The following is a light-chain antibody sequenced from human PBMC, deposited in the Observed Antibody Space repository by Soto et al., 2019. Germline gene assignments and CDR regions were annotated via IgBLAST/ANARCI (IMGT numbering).Light chain of an antibody. V-gene: IGLV2-8*01. J-gene: IGLJ2*01. CDR2: EVN. CDR1: SSDVGGHDY. Sequence: QSALTQPPSASGSPRQSVTISCTGTSSDVGGHDYVSWYQQHPGKVPKLMIYEVNKRPSGVPDRFSGSKSGNTASLTVSGLQAEDEADYYCSSYVTGNSLIFGGGTKVTVL. CDR3: SSYVTGNSLI.